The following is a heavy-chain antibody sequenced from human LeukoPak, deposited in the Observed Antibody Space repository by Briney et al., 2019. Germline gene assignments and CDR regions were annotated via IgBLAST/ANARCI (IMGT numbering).Heavy chain of an antibody. J-gene: IGHJ6*03. CDR1: GFTFDDYA. D-gene: IGHD4-11*01. V-gene: IGHV3-9*01. Sequence: GGSLRLSCAASGFTFDDYAMHWVRQAPGKGLEGVSGISWNSGSIGYADSVKGRFTISRDNAKNSLYLQMNSLRAEDTALYYCAKDSKPHTVTTSPGYMDVWGKGTTVTVSS. CDR3: AKDSKPHTVTTSPGYMDV. CDR2: ISWNSGSI.